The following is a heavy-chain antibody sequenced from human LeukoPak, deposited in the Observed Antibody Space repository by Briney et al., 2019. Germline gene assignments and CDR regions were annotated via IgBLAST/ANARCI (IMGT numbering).Heavy chain of an antibody. CDR2: IYYSGST. CDR3: ARQEWLVRVDY. V-gene: IGHV4-59*08. J-gene: IGHJ4*02. CDR1: GGSISSYY. Sequence: SETLSLTCTVSGGSISSYYWSWIRQPPGKGLEWIGYIYYSGSTNYNPSLKSRVTISVDTSKNQFSLKLSSVTAADTAVYYCARQEWLVRVDYWGQGTLVTVSS. D-gene: IGHD6-19*01.